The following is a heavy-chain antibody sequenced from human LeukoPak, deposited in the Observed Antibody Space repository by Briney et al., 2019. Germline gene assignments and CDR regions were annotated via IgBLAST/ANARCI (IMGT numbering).Heavy chain of an antibody. Sequence: SCKASGGTFSSYAMNWVRQAPGKGLEWVSSISATSGNTYYADSVKGRFTISRDNSKNTLYLQMNSLRADDTAVYYCAKGTMVRGFDYWGQGTLVTVSS. CDR1: GGTFSSYA. V-gene: IGHV3-23*01. CDR2: ISATSGNT. D-gene: IGHD3-10*01. CDR3: AKGTMVRGFDY. J-gene: IGHJ4*02.